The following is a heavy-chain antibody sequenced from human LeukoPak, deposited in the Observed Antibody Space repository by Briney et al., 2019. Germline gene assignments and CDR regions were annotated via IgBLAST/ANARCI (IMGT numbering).Heavy chain of an antibody. V-gene: IGHV3-23*01. D-gene: IGHD5-12*01. CDR3: ARARGYSGYDWSSDYFDY. J-gene: IGHJ4*02. Sequence: GGSLRLSCAASGFTFSSYAMSWVRQAPGKGLEWVSAISGSGGSTYYADSVKGRFTISRDNSKNTLYLQMNSLRAEDTAVYYCARARGYSGYDWSSDYFDYWGQGTLVTVSS. CDR2: ISGSGGST. CDR1: GFTFSSYA.